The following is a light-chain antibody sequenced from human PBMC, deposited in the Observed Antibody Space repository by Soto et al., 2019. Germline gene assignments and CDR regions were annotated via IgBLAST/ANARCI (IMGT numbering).Light chain of an antibody. J-gene: IGKJ1*01. CDR2: WAS. Sequence: DIVMTQSPDSLAVSLGERATLNCKSSQSILYTSSKRNYLAWYQYKPGQPPKLLVYWASTRESGVPARFSGSGSETDFTLTISSLQAEDVAVYYCPQYYSNPQKFGQGTRVEIK. CDR1: QSILYTSSKRNY. CDR3: PQYYSNPQK. V-gene: IGKV4-1*01.